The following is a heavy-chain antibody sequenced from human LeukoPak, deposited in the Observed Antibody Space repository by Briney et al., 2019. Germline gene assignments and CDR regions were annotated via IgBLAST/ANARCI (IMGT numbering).Heavy chain of an antibody. D-gene: IGHD2-21*02. J-gene: IGHJ4*02. CDR1: GFSFSSYT. CDR2: ISSSSSYI. CDR3: ARDGRCGGDCYAS. Sequence: GWSLRLSCAASGFSFSSYTMNWVRQAPGQGLEWVSIISSSSSYIYYADSVKGRFTISRDNAKNALYLQMNSLRVEDTAVYYCARDGRCGGDCYASWGQGTLVTVSS. V-gene: IGHV3-21*01.